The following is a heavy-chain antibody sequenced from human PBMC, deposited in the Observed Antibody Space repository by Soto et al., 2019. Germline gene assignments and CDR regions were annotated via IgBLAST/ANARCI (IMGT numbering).Heavy chain of an antibody. CDR2: IYYSGST. CDR3: ARDSPSIAAASPDYYYGMYV. J-gene: IGHJ6*02. V-gene: IGHV4-59*01. D-gene: IGHD6-13*01. CDR1: GGSIRSYY. Sequence: SETLSLTCTAAGGSIRSYYWSWIRQPPGKGLEWIGYIYYSGSTNYNPSLKSRVTISVDTPKNQFSCKLSSVTAADTALYYCARDSPSIAAASPDYYYGMYVWGQRTTLTVSS.